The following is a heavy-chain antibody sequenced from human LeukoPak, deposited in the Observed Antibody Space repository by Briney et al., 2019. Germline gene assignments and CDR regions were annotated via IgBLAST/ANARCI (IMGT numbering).Heavy chain of an antibody. CDR1: GGSMSSYY. CDR2: IYYSGTT. J-gene: IGHJ6*02. V-gene: IGHV4-59*08. Sequence: SETLSLTCTVSGGSMSSYYWGWIRQPPEKGLEYIGYIYYSGTTNYNPSLKSRVTMSVDTSKNQFSLNLNSMTAADTAVYYCAGLRAGDGYNYAVDVWGQGTTVTVSS. D-gene: IGHD5-24*01. CDR3: AGLRAGDGYNYAVDV.